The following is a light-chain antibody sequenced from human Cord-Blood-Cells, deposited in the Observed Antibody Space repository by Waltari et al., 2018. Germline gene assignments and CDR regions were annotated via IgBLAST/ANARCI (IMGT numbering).Light chain of an antibody. CDR1: QSISSW. V-gene: IGKV1-5*03. CDR2: KAS. Sequence: DIQMIQSPSTLSASVGDRVTITCRASQSISSWLAWYQQKPGKAPKLLIYKASSLESGVPSRFSGSGSGTEFTLTISSLQPDDFATYYCQQYNSYSITFGQGTRLEIK. CDR3: QQYNSYSIT. J-gene: IGKJ5*01.